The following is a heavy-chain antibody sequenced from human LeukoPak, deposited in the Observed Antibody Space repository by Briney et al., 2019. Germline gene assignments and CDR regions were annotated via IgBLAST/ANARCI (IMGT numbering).Heavy chain of an antibody. V-gene: IGHV3-23*01. D-gene: IGHD2-15*01. Sequence: GGSLRLSCAASGFTFSSYAMSWVRQAPGKGLEWVFAISGSGGNTYYADSGKGRFTISRDNSKNTLYLQMNSLRAEDTAIYYCAKVPRYCSGGSCYGGYFQHWGQGTLVTVSS. CDR1: GFTFSSYA. J-gene: IGHJ1*01. CDR2: ISGSGGNT. CDR3: AKVPRYCSGGSCYGGYFQH.